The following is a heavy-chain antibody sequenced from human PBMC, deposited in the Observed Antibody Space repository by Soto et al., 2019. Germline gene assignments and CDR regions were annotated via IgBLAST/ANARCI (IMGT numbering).Heavy chain of an antibody. J-gene: IGHJ6*02. CDR3: ARVRDYCDRGNSYYYYAMDV. D-gene: IGHD2-15*01. V-gene: IGHV3-48*03. Sequence: GGSLRLSCAASGFTFSSYEMHWVRQAPGKGLEWVSYISSTGSTIYYAASVKGRFTISRDSAKNALYLQMNSLTAEDTAVYYCARVRDYCDRGNSYYYYAMDVWGQGITVTVSS. CDR2: ISSTGSTI. CDR1: GFTFSSYE.